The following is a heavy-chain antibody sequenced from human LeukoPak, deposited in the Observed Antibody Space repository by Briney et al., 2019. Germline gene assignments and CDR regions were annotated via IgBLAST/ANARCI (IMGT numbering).Heavy chain of an antibody. CDR2: IYYSGST. J-gene: IGHJ4*02. D-gene: IGHD6-6*01. Sequence: SETLSLTCTVSGGSISSSSYYWGWIRQPAGKGLEWIGSIYYSGSTYYNPSLKSRVTISVDTSKNQFSLKLSSVTAADTAVYYCARRPGSSSGANFDYWGQGTLVTVSS. V-gene: IGHV4-39*01. CDR3: ARRPGSSSGANFDY. CDR1: GGSISSSSYY.